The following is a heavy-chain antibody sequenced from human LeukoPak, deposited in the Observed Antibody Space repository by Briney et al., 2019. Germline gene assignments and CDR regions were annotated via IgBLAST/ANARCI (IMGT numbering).Heavy chain of an antibody. CDR1: GGSISSGDYY. Sequence: PSETLSLTCTVSGGSISSGDYYWSWIRQPPGKGLEWIGYIYYSGSTYYNPSLKSRVTLSVDTSKNQFSLKLSSVTAADTAVYYCARDQETYLPKDWGQGTLVTVSS. CDR3: ARDQETYLPKD. J-gene: IGHJ4*02. V-gene: IGHV4-30-4*08. CDR2: IYYSGST.